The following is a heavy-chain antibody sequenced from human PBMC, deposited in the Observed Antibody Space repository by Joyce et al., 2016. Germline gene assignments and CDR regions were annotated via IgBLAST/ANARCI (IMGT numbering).Heavy chain of an antibody. CDR2: VNAANGDT. V-gene: IGHV1-3*01. CDR3: TRPDDFWRTFDI. D-gene: IGHD3-3*01. Sequence: QVQCVQSGAEVKEPGASVKVSCKASGYTFSAYAIHWVRQAPGQRLEWMGWVNAANGDTKSSQKVQGRVTISRDASASTVFMELSSLRSEDTAVYYCTRPDDFWRTFDIWGHGTMVTVSS. CDR1: GYTFSAYA. J-gene: IGHJ3*02.